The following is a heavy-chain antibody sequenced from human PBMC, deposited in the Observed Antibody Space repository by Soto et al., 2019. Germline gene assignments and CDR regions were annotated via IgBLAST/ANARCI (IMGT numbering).Heavy chain of an antibody. CDR1: GGTFSSYA. Sequence: SVKVSCKASGGTFSSYAISWVRQAPGQGLEWMGGIIPIFGTANYAQKFQGRVTITADESTSTAYMELNSLRAEDTAVYYCAKRGTKGPGPNGGFDIWGQGTMVTVSS. D-gene: IGHD7-27*01. CDR2: IIPIFGTA. V-gene: IGHV1-69*13. CDR3: AKRGTKGPGPNGGFDI. J-gene: IGHJ3*02.